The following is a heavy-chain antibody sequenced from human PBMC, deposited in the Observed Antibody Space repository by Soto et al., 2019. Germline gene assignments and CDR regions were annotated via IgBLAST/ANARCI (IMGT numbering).Heavy chain of an antibody. V-gene: IGHV5-51*01. CDR2: IYPGDSDT. CDR3: AGSSERGTYYYYGMDV. Sequence: PGESLKISCKGSGYSFTSYWIGWVRQMPGKGLEWMGIIYPGDSDTRYSPSFQGQVTISADKSISTAYLQWSSLKASDTAMYYCAGSSERGTYYYYGMDVWGQGTTVTVSS. D-gene: IGHD3-10*01. CDR1: GYSFTSYW. J-gene: IGHJ6*02.